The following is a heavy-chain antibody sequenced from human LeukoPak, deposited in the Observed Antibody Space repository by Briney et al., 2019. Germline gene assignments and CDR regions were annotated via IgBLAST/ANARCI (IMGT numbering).Heavy chain of an antibody. D-gene: IGHD2-2*01. V-gene: IGHV3-30-3*01. Sequence: GRSLRLSCAASGFTFSSYAMHWVRQAPGKGLEWVAVISYDGSNKYYADSVKGRFTISRDNSKNTLYLQMNSLRAEDTAVYYCAKVAGYCSSTSCAKYRYYFDYWGQGTLVTVSS. J-gene: IGHJ4*02. CDR2: ISYDGSNK. CDR3: AKVAGYCSSTSCAKYRYYFDY. CDR1: GFTFSSYA.